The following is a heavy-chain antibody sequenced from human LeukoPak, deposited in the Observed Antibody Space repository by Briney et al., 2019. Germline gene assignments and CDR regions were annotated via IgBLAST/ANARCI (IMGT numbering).Heavy chain of an antibody. CDR2: INYSGTT. CDR1: GDSISSEY. J-gene: IGHJ5*02. CDR3: ARHAAVEGSSGWSPLWWFDP. V-gene: IGHV4-59*08. Sequence: KPSETLSLTCTVSGDSISSEYWTWIRQPPGQGLEWTAYINYSGTTNYNPSLKSRVTISMDTSKSQFSLKLSSVTAADTAVYYCARHAAVEGSSGWSPLWWFDPWGQGTLVTVSS. D-gene: IGHD6-19*01.